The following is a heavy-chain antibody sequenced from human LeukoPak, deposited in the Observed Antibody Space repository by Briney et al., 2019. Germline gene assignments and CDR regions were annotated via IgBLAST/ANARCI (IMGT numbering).Heavy chain of an antibody. J-gene: IGHJ4*02. CDR3: SRDATGDH. Sequence: GGSLRLSCAVSGFTFSDDYVDWVRQAPGKGLEWVGRSRNRAKSYTTDYGASVKGRFTISRDDSKSTLYLQMNSLETEDTAVYYCSRDATGDHWGQGTLVSVSS. V-gene: IGHV3-72*01. CDR2: SRNRAKSYTT. CDR1: GFTFSDDY.